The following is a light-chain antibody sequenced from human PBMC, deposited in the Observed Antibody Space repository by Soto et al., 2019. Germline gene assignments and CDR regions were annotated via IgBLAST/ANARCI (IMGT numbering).Light chain of an antibody. Sequence: QSVLTQPPSASGSPGQSVTISCTGTSSDVGGYTYVSWYQQHPGKAPKLMIYEVSKRPSGVPDRFSGSKSGNTASLTVSGLQAEDEADYYCSSYTSSSTLVVFGTGTKVTVL. CDR3: SSYTSSSTLVV. CDR1: SSDVGGYTY. J-gene: IGLJ1*01. CDR2: EVS. V-gene: IGLV2-8*01.